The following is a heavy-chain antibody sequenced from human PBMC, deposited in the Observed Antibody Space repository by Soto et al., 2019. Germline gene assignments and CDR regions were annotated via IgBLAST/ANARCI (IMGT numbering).Heavy chain of an antibody. CDR2: IVVGSGNT. CDR1: GFTFSSSA. CDR3: AAFDPGPMGFDP. V-gene: IGHV1-58*01. J-gene: IGHJ5*02. D-gene: IGHD3-9*01. Sequence: SVKVSCKASGFTFSSSAVQWVRQARGQRLEWIGKIVVGSGNTNYAQRFQERVTITRDMSTSTAYMELSSLRSEDTAFYYCAAFDPGPMGFDPWGQGTLVTVSS.